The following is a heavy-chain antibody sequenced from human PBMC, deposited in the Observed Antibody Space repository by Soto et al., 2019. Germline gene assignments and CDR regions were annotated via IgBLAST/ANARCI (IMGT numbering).Heavy chain of an antibody. CDR3: AREVIAATGTIRWFDP. V-gene: IGHV3-74*03. CDR2: INDDGSST. D-gene: IGHD6-25*01. J-gene: IGHJ5*02. CDR1: GFTFSRHW. Sequence: EVQLVESGGGLVQPGGSLRLSCAASGFTFSRHWMHWVRQTPGKGPVWVSRINDDGSSTKYADSVKGRFTIARDNAKNTVFLQRSSLRAEDTAVYYCAREVIAATGTIRWFDPWGQGTLVTVSS.